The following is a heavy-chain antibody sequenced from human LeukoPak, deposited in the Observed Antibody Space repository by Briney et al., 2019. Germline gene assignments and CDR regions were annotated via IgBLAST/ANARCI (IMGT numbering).Heavy chain of an antibody. D-gene: IGHD7-27*01. Sequence: GGSLRLSCAASGFSFSTNWMHWVRQAPGKGLAWVSRIGGDGSTTNYADSVKGRFTISRDNAKNTLYLQMNSLRAEDTAIYYCVGTDYFDFWGQGTLVTVSS. V-gene: IGHV3-74*01. CDR1: GFSFSTNW. CDR2: IGGDGSTT. J-gene: IGHJ4*02. CDR3: VGTDYFDF.